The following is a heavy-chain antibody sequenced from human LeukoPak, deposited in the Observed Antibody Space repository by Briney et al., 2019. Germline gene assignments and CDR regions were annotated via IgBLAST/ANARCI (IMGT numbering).Heavy chain of an antibody. J-gene: IGHJ3*02. V-gene: IGHV4-4*07. CDR1: GGSFSSSY. D-gene: IGHD3-22*01. CDR3: ARDPTYFDTSGHYYRPFDI. CDR2: LYSSGTT. Sequence: SETLSLTCAVYGGSFSSSYWSWIRQPAGKELEWIGRLYSSGTTNYNPTNYNLSLKSRVTMSVGTSKNQFSLKLNSVTAADTAVYYCARDPTYFDTSGHYYRPFDIWGQGTMVTVSS.